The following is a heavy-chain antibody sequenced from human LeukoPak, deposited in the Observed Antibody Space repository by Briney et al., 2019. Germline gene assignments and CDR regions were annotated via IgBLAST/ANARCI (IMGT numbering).Heavy chain of an antibody. D-gene: IGHD1-26*01. J-gene: IGHJ4*02. CDR2: INPNPSGGST. CDR1: GYTFTTYG. CDR3: ARSATGSGSYYGLDY. V-gene: IGHV1-46*01. Sequence: GASVKVSCKASGYTFTTYGLSWVRQAPGQGLEWVAIINPNPSGGSTSYAQKFQGRVTMTRDMSTSTVYMEVSSLRSEDTAVYYCARSATGSGSYYGLDYWGQGTLVTVSS.